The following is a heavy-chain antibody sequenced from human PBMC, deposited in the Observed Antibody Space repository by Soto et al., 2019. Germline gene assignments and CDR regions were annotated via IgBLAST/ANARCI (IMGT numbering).Heavy chain of an antibody. CDR2: ISWNSGRI. Sequence: EVQLVESGGGLVQPGRSLRLSCAASGFTFDDYAMHWVRQAPGKGLEWVSGISWNSGRIGYADSVKGRFTISRDNAKNSLYLQMNSLRAEDTTVYYCVIDRGSYDTSGYYQDWGQGTLVTVSS. J-gene: IGHJ4*02. V-gene: IGHV3-9*01. CDR1: GFTFDDYA. CDR3: VIDRGSYDTSGYYQD. D-gene: IGHD3-22*01.